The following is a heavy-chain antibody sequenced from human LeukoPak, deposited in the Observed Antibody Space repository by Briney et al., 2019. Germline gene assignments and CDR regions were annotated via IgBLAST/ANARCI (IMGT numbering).Heavy chain of an antibody. CDR2: INPNSGGT. Sequence: ASVKVSCKASGYTFTGYYMHWVRQAPGQGLEWMGWINPNSGGTNYAQKFQGRVTMTRDTSISTAYMELSRLRSDDTAEYYCARDPATVTTSGAVDYWGQGTLVTVSS. CDR3: ARDPATVTTSGAVDY. D-gene: IGHD4-17*01. CDR1: GYTFTGYY. V-gene: IGHV1-2*02. J-gene: IGHJ4*02.